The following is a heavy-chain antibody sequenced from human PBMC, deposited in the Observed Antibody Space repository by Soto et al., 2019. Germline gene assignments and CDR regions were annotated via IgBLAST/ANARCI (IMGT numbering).Heavy chain of an antibody. CDR1: GFTFSSYA. CDR3: AKKGLGALTTFCSGSGCQYAFDM. J-gene: IGHJ3*02. V-gene: IGHV3-23*01. CDR2: ISGGGDGT. Sequence: EVQLLESGGGLVQPGGSLRLSCAAAGFTFSSYAMSWVRQPPGKGLEWVSTISGGGDGTYYADSMKGHFTISRDNSKNTVYLKMNSLRAEDTAIYYCAKKGLGALTTFCSGSGCQYAFDMWGQGTMVTVSS. D-gene: IGHD2-15*01.